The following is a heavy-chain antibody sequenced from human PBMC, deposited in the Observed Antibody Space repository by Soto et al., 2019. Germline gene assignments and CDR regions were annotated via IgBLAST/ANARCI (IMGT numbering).Heavy chain of an antibody. V-gene: IGHV3-53*05. J-gene: IGHJ5*02. CDR3: ARDRGDYWFDP. D-gene: IGHD4-17*01. CDR1: GVNFDSDY. CDR2: IYSDSNT. Sequence: PGGSLRLSCSASGVNFDSDYMSWVRQAPGKGLEWVSVIYSDSNTYYAASVEGRFIVSRDTSRNTVYLQMNTLRSDDTGVYYCARDRGDYWFDPWGQGTLVTVSS.